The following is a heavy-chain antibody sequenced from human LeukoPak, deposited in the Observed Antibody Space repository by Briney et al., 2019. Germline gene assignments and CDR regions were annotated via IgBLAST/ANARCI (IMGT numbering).Heavy chain of an antibody. CDR3: AKVSTVTTRSPPDY. Sequence: GGSLRLSCAASGFTFSTYWMSWVRQAPGKGLEWVSAISGSGGSTYYADSVKGRFTISRDNSKNTLYLQMNSLRAEDTAVYYCAKVSTVTTRSPPDYWGQGTLVTVSS. CDR2: ISGSGGST. V-gene: IGHV3-23*01. J-gene: IGHJ4*02. CDR1: GFTFSTYW. D-gene: IGHD4-17*01.